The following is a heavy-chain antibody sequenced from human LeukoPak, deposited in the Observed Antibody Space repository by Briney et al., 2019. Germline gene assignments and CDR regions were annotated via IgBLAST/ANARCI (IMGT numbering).Heavy chain of an antibody. D-gene: IGHD1-1*01. CDR1: VFTSRGFY. J-gene: IGHJ5*02. Sequence: ASVRDSSMAPVFTSRGFYTWWVRQAPGQGLEWEGIINPTDGSTQFARKFRGRVTMTGDTSTSTVYMELSSLPSEDTDVYYCARDSLQTVYNWNDEGRKDWFGPWGQGTLVTVSS. CDR2: INPTDGST. V-gene: IGHV1-46*01. CDR3: ARDSLQTVYNWNDEGRKDWFGP.